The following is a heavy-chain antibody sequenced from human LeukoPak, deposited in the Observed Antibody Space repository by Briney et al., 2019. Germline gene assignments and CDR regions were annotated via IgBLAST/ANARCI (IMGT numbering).Heavy chain of an antibody. V-gene: IGHV4-34*01. Sequence: PSETLSLTCAVYGGSFSGCYWSWIRQPPGKGLEWIGEINHSGSTNYNPSLKSRVTISVDTSKNQFSLKLSSVTAADTAVYYCAEHLSGYSYGYGSDYWGQGTLVTVSS. CDR3: AEHLSGYSYGYGSDY. CDR2: INHSGST. J-gene: IGHJ4*02. CDR1: GGSFSGCY. D-gene: IGHD5-18*01.